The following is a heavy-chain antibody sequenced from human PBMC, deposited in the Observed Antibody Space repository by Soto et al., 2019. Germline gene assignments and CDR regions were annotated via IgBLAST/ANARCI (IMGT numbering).Heavy chain of an antibody. CDR2: MNPNSGNT. CDR1: GYTYTSYD. Sequence: ASLKVSCKASGYTYTSYDINWVRQATGQGLEWMGWMNPNSGNTGYAQKFQGRVTMTRNTSISTAYMELSSLRSEDTAVYYCARAVRWYGNYYWAQGILVTVSS. J-gene: IGHJ4*02. D-gene: IGHD6-13*01. CDR3: ARAVRWYGNYY. V-gene: IGHV1-8*01.